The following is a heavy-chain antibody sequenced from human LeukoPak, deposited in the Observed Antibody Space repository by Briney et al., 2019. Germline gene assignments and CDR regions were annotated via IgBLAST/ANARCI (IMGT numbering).Heavy chain of an antibody. J-gene: IGHJ4*02. D-gene: IGHD3-22*01. CDR3: AREVNYYDSSGYYYQYFDY. CDR2: IYTSGST. Sequence: PSETLSLTCTVSGGSISSYYWSWIRQPAGKGLEWIGRIYTSGSTNYNPSLKSRVTMSVDTSKNQFSLKLSSVTAADTAVYYCAREVNYYDSSGYYYQYFDYWGQGTLVTVSS. V-gene: IGHV4-4*07. CDR1: GGSISSYY.